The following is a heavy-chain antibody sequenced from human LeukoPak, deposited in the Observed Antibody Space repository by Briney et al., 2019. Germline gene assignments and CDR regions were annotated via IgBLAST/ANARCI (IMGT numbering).Heavy chain of an antibody. CDR3: ARGATVPSYTIFGVVITGNDYYYGMDV. CDR1: GYTFTSYD. Sequence: GASVKVSCKASGYTFTSYDISWVRQATGQGLEWMGWMNPNSGNTGYAQKFQGRVTMTRNTSISTAYMELSSLRSEDTAVYYCARGATVPSYTIFGVVITGNDYYYGMDVWGQGTTVTVSS. CDR2: MNPNSGNT. V-gene: IGHV1-8*01. J-gene: IGHJ6*02. D-gene: IGHD3-3*01.